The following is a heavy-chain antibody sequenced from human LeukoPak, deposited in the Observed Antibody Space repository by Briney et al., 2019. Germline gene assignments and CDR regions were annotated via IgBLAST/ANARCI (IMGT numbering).Heavy chain of an antibody. Sequence: SETLSLTCTVSGGSFSSYYWTWIRQPPGKGLEWIGYVFYSGSTNYNPSFKSRVTISVDTSKNQFSLKLSSVTAADTAVYYCAREDWNYWFDPWGQGTLVTVSS. CDR1: GGSFSSYY. CDR3: AREDWNYWFDP. V-gene: IGHV4-59*01. CDR2: VFYSGST. D-gene: IGHD1-7*01. J-gene: IGHJ5*02.